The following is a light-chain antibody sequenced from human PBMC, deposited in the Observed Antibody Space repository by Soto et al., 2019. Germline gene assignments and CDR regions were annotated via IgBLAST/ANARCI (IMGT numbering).Light chain of an antibody. CDR1: SSDIGSYNF. CDR2: EIN. Sequence: QSALTQPASVSGSPGQSITISCTGTSSDIGSYNFVSWYQQRPGTAPKLLIHEINNRPSGVSIRFSGSKSDNTASLTISGLQAEDEADYYCSSDTTPSTLMFGGGTKLTVL. CDR3: SSDTTPSTLM. J-gene: IGLJ3*02. V-gene: IGLV2-14*01.